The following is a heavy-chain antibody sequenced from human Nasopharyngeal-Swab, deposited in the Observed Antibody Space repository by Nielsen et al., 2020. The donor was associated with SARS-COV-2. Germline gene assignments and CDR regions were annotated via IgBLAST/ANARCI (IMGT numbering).Heavy chain of an antibody. CDR1: GFTFSSYG. Sequence: GGSLRLSCAASGFTFSSYGMHWVRQAPGKGLEWVAVISYDGSNKYYADSVKGRFTISRDNSKNTLYLQMNSLRAEDTAVYYCAKDSVIFDYSRHWYFDLWGRGTLVTVSS. D-gene: IGHD3/OR15-3a*01. J-gene: IGHJ2*01. V-gene: IGHV3-30*18. CDR3: AKDSVIFDYSRHWYFDL. CDR2: ISYDGSNK.